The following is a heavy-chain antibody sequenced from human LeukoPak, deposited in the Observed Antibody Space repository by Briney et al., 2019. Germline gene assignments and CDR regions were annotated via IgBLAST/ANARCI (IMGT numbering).Heavy chain of an antibody. D-gene: IGHD2-15*01. CDR2: ISYDGSNK. Sequence: PGGSLRLSCAASGFTFSSCGMHWVRQATGKGLEWVAVISYDGSNKYYADSVKGRFTISRDNSKNTLYLQMNSLRAEDTAVYYCAKDRISGETYNWFDPWGQGTLVTVSS. J-gene: IGHJ5*02. V-gene: IGHV3-30*18. CDR3: AKDRISGETYNWFDP. CDR1: GFTFSSCG.